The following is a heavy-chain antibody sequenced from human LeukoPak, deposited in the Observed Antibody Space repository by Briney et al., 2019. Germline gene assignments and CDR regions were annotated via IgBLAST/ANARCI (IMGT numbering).Heavy chain of an antibody. V-gene: IGHV3-23*01. CDR1: GYTFTSYY. CDR3: ANFVGATPDAFDI. Sequence: GASVKLSCEASGYTFTSYYMHWVRQAPGQGLEWVSSISGSGGSTYYADSVKGRFTISRDNSKNTLYLQMNSLRAEDTAVYYCANFVGATPDAFDIWGQGTMVTVSS. J-gene: IGHJ3*02. CDR2: ISGSGGST. D-gene: IGHD1-26*01.